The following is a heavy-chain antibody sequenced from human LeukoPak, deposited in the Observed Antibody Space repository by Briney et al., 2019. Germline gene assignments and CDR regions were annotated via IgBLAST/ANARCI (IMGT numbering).Heavy chain of an antibody. J-gene: IGHJ5*02. CDR3: ARDSGGYSNWFDP. D-gene: IGHD1-26*01. Sequence: GRSLRLSCAASGFTFSSYGMHWVRQAPGKGLEWVAVISYDGSNKYYADSVKGRFTISRDNAKNSLYLQMNSLRAEDTAVYYCARDSGGYSNWFDPWGQGTLVTVSS. CDR2: ISYDGSNK. V-gene: IGHV3-30*03. CDR1: GFTFSSYG.